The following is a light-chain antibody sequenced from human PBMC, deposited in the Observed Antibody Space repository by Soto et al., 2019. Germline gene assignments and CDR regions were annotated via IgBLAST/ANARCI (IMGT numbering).Light chain of an antibody. CDR2: DAS. CDR1: QDITDY. Sequence: DIQMTQSPSSLSASVGDRVTISCQASQDITDYLNWYQQKPGKATRLLIYDASNLETGVPSRFSGSGSGTDFTFTISSLQPEDIATYYCQQSEALVLSFGGGTKVEIK. V-gene: IGKV1-33*01. CDR3: QQSEALVLS. J-gene: IGKJ4*01.